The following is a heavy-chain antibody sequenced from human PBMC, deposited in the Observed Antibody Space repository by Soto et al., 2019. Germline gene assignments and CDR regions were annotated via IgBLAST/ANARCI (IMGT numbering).Heavy chain of an antibody. CDR2: IYYSGST. Sequence: SETLSLTCTVSGGSISSYYWSWIRQPPGKGLEWIGYIYYSGSTNYNPSLKSRVTMSVDTSKNQFSLKLSSVTAADTAVYYCARGYLLIVYSPALNGWFVPWGPGTLVTGSS. CDR1: GGSISSYY. D-gene: IGHD3-9*01. CDR3: ARGYLLIVYSPALNGWFVP. V-gene: IGHV4-59*01. J-gene: IGHJ5*02.